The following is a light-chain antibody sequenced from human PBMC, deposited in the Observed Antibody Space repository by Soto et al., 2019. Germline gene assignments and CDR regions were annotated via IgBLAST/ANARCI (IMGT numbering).Light chain of an antibody. J-gene: IGKJ1*01. V-gene: IGKV1-9*01. Sequence: IQLTQSPSSVSASVGDRVTITFLASQGISSYLGWYQQKPGKAPNLLIYDASTLHSGVPSRFIGSGSGTDFTLTISRLEPEDFAVYYCQHYVTSLTTFGPGTKVDIK. CDR2: DAS. CDR1: QGISSY. CDR3: QHYVTSLTT.